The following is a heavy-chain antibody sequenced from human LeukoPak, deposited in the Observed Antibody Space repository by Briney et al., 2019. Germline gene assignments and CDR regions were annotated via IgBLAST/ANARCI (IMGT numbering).Heavy chain of an antibody. V-gene: IGHV1-69*13. D-gene: IGHD2-2*01. CDR1: GGTFSSYA. Sequence: SVKVSCKASGGTFSSYAISWVRQAPGQGLEWMGGIIPIFGTANYAQKFQGRVTITADESTSTAYMELSSLRSEDTAVYYCARDLGYCSSTSCPGGFDYWGQGTLVTVSS. J-gene: IGHJ4*02. CDR2: IIPIFGTA. CDR3: ARDLGYCSSTSCPGGFDY.